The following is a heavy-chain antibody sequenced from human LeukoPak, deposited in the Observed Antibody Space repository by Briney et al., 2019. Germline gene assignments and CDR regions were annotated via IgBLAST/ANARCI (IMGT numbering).Heavy chain of an antibody. CDR3: AKESAYPIITCAS. D-gene: IGHD3-10*01. CDR1: GFTFSSSW. J-gene: IGHJ5*02. Sequence: PGGPLRLSCAASGFTFSSSWMNWVGQAPGKGFEWVANVKRDGNETNYVDSVGARLSICRDDAKKSLYLQIDSLRDEDTAVYYCAKESAYPIITCASWAQGALVTVPS. V-gene: IGHV3-7*01. CDR2: VKRDGNET.